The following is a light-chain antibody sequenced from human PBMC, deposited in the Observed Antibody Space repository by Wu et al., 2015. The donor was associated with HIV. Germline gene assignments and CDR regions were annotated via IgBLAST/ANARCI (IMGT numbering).Light chain of an antibody. CDR2: AAS. V-gene: IGKV1-39*01. J-gene: IGKJ5*01. Sequence: DIQMTQSPSSLSASVGDRVSITCRASQSIGNYLNWYQQKLGKAPRLIISAASNLQSGAPSRFSGSGSGTDFTLTISSLQPEDFATYFCQETSSIPPAFGQGTRVDNK. CDR3: QETSSIPPA. CDR1: QSIGNY.